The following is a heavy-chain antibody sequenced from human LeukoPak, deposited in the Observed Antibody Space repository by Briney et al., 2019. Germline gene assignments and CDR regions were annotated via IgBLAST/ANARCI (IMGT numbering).Heavy chain of an antibody. Sequence: GGTLRLSCAASGFTFSSFSMNWVRQAPGKGLEWVSSISSTSSYIYYADSVKGRFTISRDKDKNSVYLQMTSLRAEDTAVYYCARESGSRSYYYYMDVWGKGTTVTVSS. CDR3: ARESGSRSYYYYMDV. V-gene: IGHV3-21*01. CDR2: ISSTSSYI. D-gene: IGHD2-2*01. J-gene: IGHJ6*03. CDR1: GFTFSSFS.